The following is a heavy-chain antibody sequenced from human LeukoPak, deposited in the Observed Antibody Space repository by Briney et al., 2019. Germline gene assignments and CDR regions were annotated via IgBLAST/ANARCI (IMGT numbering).Heavy chain of an antibody. CDR2: ISSSSSYI. Sequence: NPGGSLRLSCAASGFTFSSYGMNWVRQAPGKGLEWVSSISSSSSYIYYADSVKGRFTISRDNAKNSLYLQMNSLRAEDTAVYYCARAKYSSGWYDGSWYYYYMDVWGKGTTVTVSS. CDR3: ARAKYSSGWYDGSWYYYYMDV. J-gene: IGHJ6*03. D-gene: IGHD6-19*01. V-gene: IGHV3-21*01. CDR1: GFTFSSYG.